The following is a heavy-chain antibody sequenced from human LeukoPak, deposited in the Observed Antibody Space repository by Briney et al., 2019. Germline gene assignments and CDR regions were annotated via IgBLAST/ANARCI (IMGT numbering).Heavy chain of an antibody. D-gene: IGHD1-1*01. V-gene: IGHV4-28*01. J-gene: IGHJ4*02. CDR3: AKKRNGISYFDS. Sequence: SETLSLTCAVSGHSISSADWWGWIQQSPGKGLEWIGYVHDSGGTHYNPSLKSRVTMSVDKSKNQFSLKLTSVTDVDTAVYHCAKKRNGISYFDSWGQGTLVTVSS. CDR1: GHSISSADW. CDR2: VHDSGGT.